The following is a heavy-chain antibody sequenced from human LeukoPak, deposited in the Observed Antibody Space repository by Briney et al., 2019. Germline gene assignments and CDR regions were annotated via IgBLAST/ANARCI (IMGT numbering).Heavy chain of an antibody. CDR3: ARGTGYYYYYYMDV. CDR2: INHSGST. V-gene: IGHV4-34*01. D-gene: IGHD3-10*01. CDR1: GRSFSGYY. J-gene: IGHJ6*03. Sequence: SETLSLTCAVYGRSFSGYYWSWIRQPPGKGLEWIGEINHSGSTNYNPSLKSRVTISVDTSKNQFSLKLSSVTAADTAVYYCARGTGYYYYYYMDVWGKGTTVTISS.